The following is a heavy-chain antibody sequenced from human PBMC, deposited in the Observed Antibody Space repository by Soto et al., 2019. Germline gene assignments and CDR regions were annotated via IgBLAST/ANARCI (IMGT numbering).Heavy chain of an antibody. CDR2: IYYSGST. V-gene: IGHV4-59*01. CDR1: GGSFSGYY. D-gene: IGHD5-12*01. Sequence: SETLSLTCAVYGGSFSGYYWSWIRQPPGKGLEWIGYIYYSGSTNYNPSLKSRVTISVDTSKNQFSLNLSSVTAADTAVYYCATLEMATYYYFDYWGQGTLVTVSS. J-gene: IGHJ4*02. CDR3: ATLEMATYYYFDY.